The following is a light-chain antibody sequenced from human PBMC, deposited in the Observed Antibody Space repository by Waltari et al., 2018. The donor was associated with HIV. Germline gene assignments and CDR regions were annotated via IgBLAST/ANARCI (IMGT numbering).Light chain of an antibody. V-gene: IGKV1-17*01. Sequence: DIEMTQSPFSLSSLVGYRVTITCRASQGIRNHVAWYQQKPGKAPKRLIDAASSLQSGVPSRFSGSGSGTEFTLTISSLQPEDFVTYYCLQHNNYPFTFGPGTKVDIK. CDR2: AAS. CDR1: QGIRNH. J-gene: IGKJ3*01. CDR3: LQHNNYPFT.